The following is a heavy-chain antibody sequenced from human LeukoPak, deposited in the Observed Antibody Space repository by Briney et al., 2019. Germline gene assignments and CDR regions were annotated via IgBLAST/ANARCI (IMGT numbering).Heavy chain of an antibody. CDR1: GFSFSTYS. V-gene: IGHV3-21*01. J-gene: IGHJ4*02. Sequence: GGSLRLSCAAAGFSFSTYSMNWVRQTPGKGLEWVSSISRTSSYIYYADSVKGRFTISRDNAKNSLYLQMNSLRAEDTAVYYCASGLLPSVLTVFDFWGLGTLVTVSS. CDR3: ASGLLPSVLTVFDF. D-gene: IGHD7-27*01. CDR2: ISRTSSYI.